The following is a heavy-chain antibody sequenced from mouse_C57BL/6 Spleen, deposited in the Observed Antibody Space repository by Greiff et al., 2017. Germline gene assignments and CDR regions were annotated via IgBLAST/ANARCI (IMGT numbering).Heavy chain of an antibody. CDR2: IYPGGGYT. Sequence: VQLKESGAELVRPGTSVKMSCKASGYTFTNYWIGWAKQRPGHGLEWIGDIYPGGGYTNYNEKFKGKATLTADKSSSTAYMQFSSLTSEDSAIYYCARIGNYEGFAYWGQGTLVTVSA. V-gene: IGHV1-63*01. CDR3: ARIGNYEGFAY. J-gene: IGHJ3*01. CDR1: GYTFTNYW. D-gene: IGHD2-1*01.